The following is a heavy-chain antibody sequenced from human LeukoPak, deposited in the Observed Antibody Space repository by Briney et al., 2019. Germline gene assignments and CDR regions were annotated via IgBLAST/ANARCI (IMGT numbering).Heavy chain of an antibody. CDR1: GDSINSSY. Sequence: SETLSLTRTVSGDSINSSYWNWIRQPAGKGLEWIGRIYTNGNTNYNPSLKSRVTMSIDMSRNQFSLTLTSLTAADTAVYYCASVKTYGSDAYDMWGQGTMVTVSS. V-gene: IGHV4-4*07. CDR3: ASVKTYGSDAYDM. D-gene: IGHD3-10*01. CDR2: IYTNGNT. J-gene: IGHJ3*02.